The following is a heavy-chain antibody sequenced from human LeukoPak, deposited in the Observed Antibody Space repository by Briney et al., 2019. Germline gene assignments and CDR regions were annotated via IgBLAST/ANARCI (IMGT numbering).Heavy chain of an antibody. D-gene: IGHD3-10*01. Sequence: SETLSPTCTVSGGSISSYYWSWIRQPPGKGLEWVGYIYYSGSTNYNPSLKSRVTISVDTSKNQFSLKLSSVTAADTAVYYCAREVWFGEAYYFDYWGQGTLVTVSS. CDR1: GGSISSYY. J-gene: IGHJ4*02. CDR2: IYYSGST. V-gene: IGHV4-59*01. CDR3: AREVWFGEAYYFDY.